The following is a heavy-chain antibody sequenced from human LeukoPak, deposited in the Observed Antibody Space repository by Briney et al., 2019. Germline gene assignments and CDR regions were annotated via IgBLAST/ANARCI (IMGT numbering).Heavy chain of an antibody. J-gene: IGHJ4*02. Sequence: GGSLRLSCAASGFTFSSYSMNWVRQAPGKGLEWVSSISSSSSSIYYADSVKGRFTFSRDSSRNTLYLQMNGLRAEDTAVYYCTYGDYPLTYWGQGTLVSVSS. D-gene: IGHD4-17*01. CDR2: ISSSSSSI. V-gene: IGHV3-21*01. CDR3: TYGDYPLTY. CDR1: GFTFSSYS.